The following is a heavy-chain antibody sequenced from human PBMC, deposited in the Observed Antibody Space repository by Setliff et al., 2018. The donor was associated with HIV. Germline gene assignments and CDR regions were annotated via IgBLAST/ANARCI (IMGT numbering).Heavy chain of an antibody. D-gene: IGHD1-26*01. V-gene: IGHV3-21*01. CDR1: GFTFSSYA. Sequence: GESLRLSCAASGFTFSSYAMSWVRQAPGKGLEWVSSISSSDDDTHYADSLRGRFTVSRDNAKSALYLQMNNLSVDDTAVYYCVRDSAASVWVGASVYYFDFWGQGIQVTVSS. J-gene: IGHJ4*02. CDR2: ISSSDDDT. CDR3: VRDSAASVWVGASVYYFDF.